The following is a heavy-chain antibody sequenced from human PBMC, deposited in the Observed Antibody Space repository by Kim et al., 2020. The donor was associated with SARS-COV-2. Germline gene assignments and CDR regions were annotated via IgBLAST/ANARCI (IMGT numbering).Heavy chain of an antibody. CDR1: GGSISSYY. CDR3: ARAHRRNYVWGSYRSSYFDY. Sequence: SETLSLTCTVSGGSISSYYWSWIRQPPGKGLEWIGYIYYSGSTNYNPSLKSRVTISVDTSKNQFSLKLSSVTAADTAVYYCARAHRRNYVWGSYRSSYFDYWGQGTLVTVSS. CDR2: IYYSGST. V-gene: IGHV4-59*13. J-gene: IGHJ4*02. D-gene: IGHD3-16*02.